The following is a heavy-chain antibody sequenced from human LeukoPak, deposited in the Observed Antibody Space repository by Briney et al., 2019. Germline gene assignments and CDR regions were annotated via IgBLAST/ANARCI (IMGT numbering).Heavy chain of an antibody. J-gene: IGHJ4*02. D-gene: IGHD5-24*01. CDR1: SGSISSGVYY. Sequence: SETLSLTCPVSSGSISSGVYYWSWIRQHPGKGLEWVGYIYYSGSAYYNPSLKSRVTISVDTSKNQFSLKLSSVTAADTAVYYCARGVRWLQLSYFDYWGQGTLVTVSS. CDR2: IYYSGSA. CDR3: ARGVRWLQLSYFDY. V-gene: IGHV4-31*03.